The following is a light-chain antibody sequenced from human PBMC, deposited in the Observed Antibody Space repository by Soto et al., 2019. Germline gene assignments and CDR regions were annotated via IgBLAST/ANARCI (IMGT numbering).Light chain of an antibody. CDR2: LGS. Sequence: DIVMTQSPLSLPVTPGEAASISCRSSQSLLHSNGYNYLDWYLQKPGQSPQLLIYLGSNRASGVPDRFSGSGSGTDFTLKISRVEAEDVGVYYCMQALQIPWTFGQGTKVEIK. CDR1: QSLLHSNGYNY. V-gene: IGKV2-28*01. J-gene: IGKJ1*01. CDR3: MQALQIPWT.